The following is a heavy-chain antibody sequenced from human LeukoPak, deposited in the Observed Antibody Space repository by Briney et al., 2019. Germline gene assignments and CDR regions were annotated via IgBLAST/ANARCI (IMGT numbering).Heavy chain of an antibody. CDR3: ARDWGFDY. Sequence: GGSLRLSCAASEFTFSSYLMNWARQTPGKGVEWVSSISSSSSYIYYADSVKGRFTISRDNAKKSLYLQMNSLRAEDTAVYYCARDWGFDYWGQGTLVTVSS. V-gene: IGHV3-21*01. J-gene: IGHJ4*02. CDR1: EFTFSSYL. CDR2: ISSSSSYI. D-gene: IGHD3-16*01.